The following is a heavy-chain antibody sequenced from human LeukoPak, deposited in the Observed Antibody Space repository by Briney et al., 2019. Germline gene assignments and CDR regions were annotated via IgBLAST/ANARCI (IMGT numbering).Heavy chain of an antibody. J-gene: IGHJ4*02. Sequence: SETLSLTCTVSGYSISSGYYWGWIRQPPGKGLEWIGSIYHSGSTYYNPSLKSRVTISVGTSKNQFSLKLSSVTAADTAVYYCARGGLYYDSSGYYYDPLDYWGQGTLVTVSS. CDR1: GYSISSGYY. CDR2: IYHSGST. V-gene: IGHV4-38-2*02. CDR3: ARGGLYYDSSGYYYDPLDY. D-gene: IGHD3-22*01.